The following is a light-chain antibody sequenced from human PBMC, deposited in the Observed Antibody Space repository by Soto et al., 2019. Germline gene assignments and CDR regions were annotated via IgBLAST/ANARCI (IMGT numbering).Light chain of an antibody. CDR3: QPYNNWPLT. Sequence: EIVMTQSTATLSVSPGERATLSCRASQSVSSYLAWYQQKPGQAPRLLIYDTSTRATGVPTRFSGSRSGAEFTLTINSLQSEDFAVYYCQPYNNWPLTFGGGTKVDIK. J-gene: IGKJ4*01. CDR2: DTS. CDR1: QSVSSY. V-gene: IGKV3-15*01.